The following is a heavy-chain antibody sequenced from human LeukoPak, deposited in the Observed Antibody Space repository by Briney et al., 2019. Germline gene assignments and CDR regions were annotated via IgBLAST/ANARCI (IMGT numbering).Heavy chain of an antibody. CDR1: AFTFSNYG. J-gene: IGHJ5*01. D-gene: IGHD3-16*01. V-gene: IGHV3-23*01. Sequence: GGSLRLSCAASAFTFSNYGMHWVRQAPGKGLEWVSSLSNSGIGIYYADSVKGRFTISRDNSKNTLYVQMNSLRVEDTAVYYCAKLSLTNIMIPGNWFDSWGQGTLVTVSS. CDR2: LSNSGIGI. CDR3: AKLSLTNIMIPGNWFDS.